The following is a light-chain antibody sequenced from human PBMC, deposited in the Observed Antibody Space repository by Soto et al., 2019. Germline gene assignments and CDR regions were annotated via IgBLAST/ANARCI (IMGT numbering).Light chain of an antibody. CDR2: DAS. Sequence: EIVLTQSPGTLSLSPGDRATLSCRASETIRSNCLAWYQQKPGQAPRLLIYDASSRATGVPDRFSGSGSGTDFSLTISAPEPEDFAVYFCQQYGDSPQTFGQGTRMEIE. CDR3: QQYGDSPQT. J-gene: IGKJ5*01. CDR1: ETIRSNC. V-gene: IGKV3-20*01.